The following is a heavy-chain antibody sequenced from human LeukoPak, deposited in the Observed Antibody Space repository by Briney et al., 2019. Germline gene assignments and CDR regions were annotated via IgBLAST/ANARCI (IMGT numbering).Heavy chain of an antibody. CDR3: AKDRSYYDFWSGYEGTVAFDI. V-gene: IGHV3-23*01. CDR1: GFIFRNAS. J-gene: IGHJ3*02. CDR2: ISGSGGST. D-gene: IGHD3-3*01. Sequence: GGSLRLSCAASGFIFRNASMSWVRQAPGKGLEWVSAISGSGGSTYYADSVKGRFTISRDNSKNTLYLQMNSLRAEDTAVYYCAKDRSYYDFWSGYEGTVAFDIWGQGTMVTVSS.